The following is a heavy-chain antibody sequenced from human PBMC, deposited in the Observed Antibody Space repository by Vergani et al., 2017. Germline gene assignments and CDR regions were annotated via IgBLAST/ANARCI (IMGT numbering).Heavy chain of an antibody. CDR2: VSFRGDT. CDR1: GASVNSYY. Sequence: QVKLQESGPGLVKPSETLSLTCTVSGASVNSYYWSSIRQPPGKGLEWMGYVSFRGDTLYDPSVKGRMTISLNTSSNQFSLYLTSVTAADTAVYYCARSRIYYGAGSPEYWGQGTLVTVSS. J-gene: IGHJ4*02. D-gene: IGHD3-10*01. CDR3: ARSRIYYGAGSPEY. V-gene: IGHV4-59*02.